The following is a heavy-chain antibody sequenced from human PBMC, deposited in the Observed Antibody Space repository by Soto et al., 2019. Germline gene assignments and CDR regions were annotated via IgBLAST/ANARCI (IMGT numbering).Heavy chain of an antibody. J-gene: IGHJ6*02. D-gene: IGHD3-10*01. V-gene: IGHV4-31*03. CDR3: ARELRFGEDYYGMDV. CDR1: GGSSSSGGYY. CDR2: IYYSGST. Sequence: QVQLQESGPGLVKPSQTLSLTCTVSGGSSSSGGYYWSWIRQHPGKGPEWIGYIYYSGSTYYNPSLKSRVTISVDTSKNQFSLKLSSVTAADTAVYYCARELRFGEDYYGMDVWGQGTTVTVSS.